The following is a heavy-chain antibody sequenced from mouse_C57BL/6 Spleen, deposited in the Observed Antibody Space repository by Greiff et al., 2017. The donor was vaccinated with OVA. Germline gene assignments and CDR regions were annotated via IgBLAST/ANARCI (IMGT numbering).Heavy chain of an antibody. D-gene: IGHD1-1*01. CDR2: INPNNGGT. CDR3: ARSPFYYGSSYGYFDV. Sequence: EVKLMESGPELVKPGASVKIPCKASGYTFTDYNMDWVKQSHGKSLEWIGDINPNNGGTIYNQKFKGKATLTVDTSSSTAYMELHRLTSADTAVYYCARSPFYYGSSYGYFDVWGTGTTVTVSS. CDR1: GYTFTDYN. V-gene: IGHV1-18*01. J-gene: IGHJ1*03.